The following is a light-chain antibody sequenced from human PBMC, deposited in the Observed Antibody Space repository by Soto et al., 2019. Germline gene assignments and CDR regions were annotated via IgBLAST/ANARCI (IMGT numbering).Light chain of an antibody. CDR2: EVN. CDR3: SSYAGSSNV. Sequence: QSLLTQPPSASGSPGQSVAISCTGTSSDVGGYNYVSWYQQHPGKAPKLMIYEVNKRPSGVPDRFSGSKSGNTASLTVSGLQAEEEADYYCSSYAGSSNVFGTGTKVTV. J-gene: IGLJ1*01. V-gene: IGLV2-8*01. CDR1: SSDVGGYNY.